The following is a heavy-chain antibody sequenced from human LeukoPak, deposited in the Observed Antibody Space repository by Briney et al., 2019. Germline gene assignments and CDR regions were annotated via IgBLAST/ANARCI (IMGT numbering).Heavy chain of an antibody. D-gene: IGHD2-2*01. V-gene: IGHV3-9*01. CDR1: GFTFDDYA. Sequence: GGSLRLSCAASGFTFDDYAMHWVRQAPGKGLEWVSGINWNSGTIGYADSVKGRFTISRDNANNSLYLQMNSLRAEDTAVYYCARANWYCSSTSCYASYYYYGMDVWGQGTTVTVSS. J-gene: IGHJ6*02. CDR2: INWNSGTI. CDR3: ARANWYCSSTSCYASYYYYGMDV.